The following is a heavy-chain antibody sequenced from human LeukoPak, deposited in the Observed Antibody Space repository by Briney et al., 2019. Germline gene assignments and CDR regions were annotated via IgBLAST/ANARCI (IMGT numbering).Heavy chain of an antibody. D-gene: IGHD3-3*01. CDR1: GFKFSDYA. CDR3: AKWVPRSLESIYGMDV. V-gene: IGHV3-23*01. CDR2: MSGTGGTS. Sequence: GGSLRLSCAASGFKFSDYAMNWVRRAPGQGLEWVSGMSGTGGTSYYADSAKGRFTISRDNSKSTPDLQMNSLRAEDTAVYYCAKWVPRSLESIYGMDVWGQGTTVIVSS. J-gene: IGHJ6*02.